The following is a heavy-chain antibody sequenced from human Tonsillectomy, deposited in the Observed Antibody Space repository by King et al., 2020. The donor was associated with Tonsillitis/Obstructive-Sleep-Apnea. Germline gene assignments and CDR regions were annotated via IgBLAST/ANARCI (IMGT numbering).Heavy chain of an antibody. V-gene: IGHV3-30*03. Sequence: VQLVESGGGVVQSGRSLRLSCTASGFTFNTYGMHWVRQAPGKGLEWVAVISYNGKNKYYGDSVKGRFTISRDNAQNTVYLQMKILRAEDTAVYYCARDLSLSNYYFDPWGLGTLVTVSS. CDR2: ISYNGKNK. CDR1: GFTFNTYG. J-gene: IGHJ5*02. D-gene: IGHD4-11*01. CDR3: ARDLSLSNYYFDP.